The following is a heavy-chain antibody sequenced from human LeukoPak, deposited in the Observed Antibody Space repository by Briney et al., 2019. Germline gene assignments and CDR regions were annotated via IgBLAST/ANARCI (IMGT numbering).Heavy chain of an antibody. Sequence: SETLSLTCAVYGGSFSGYYWSWIRQPPGKGLEWIGEINHSGSTNYNPSLKSRVTISVDTSKNQFSLRLNSVTAADTAVYYCTRDGPRSSGYPDTWGQGTRVTVSS. CDR3: TRDGPRSSGYPDT. CDR2: INHSGST. D-gene: IGHD3-22*01. V-gene: IGHV4-34*01. CDR1: GGSFSGYY. J-gene: IGHJ5*02.